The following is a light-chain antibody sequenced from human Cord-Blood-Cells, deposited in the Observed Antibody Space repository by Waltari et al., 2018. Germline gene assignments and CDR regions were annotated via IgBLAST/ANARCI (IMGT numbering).Light chain of an antibody. CDR3: QQRST. CDR2: DAS. Sequence: EIVLTQSPATLSLSPGERATLSCRASQSFSSYLAWYQQKPGQAPRLLIYDASNRATCIPARFSGSGSGTDFTLTISSLEPEDFAVYYCQQRSTFGGGTKVEIK. V-gene: IGKV3-11*01. CDR1: QSFSSY. J-gene: IGKJ4*01.